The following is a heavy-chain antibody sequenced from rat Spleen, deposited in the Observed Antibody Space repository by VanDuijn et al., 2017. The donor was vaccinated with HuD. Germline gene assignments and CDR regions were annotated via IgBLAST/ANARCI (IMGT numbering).Heavy chain of an antibody. Sequence: EVQLVESGGGIVQPGRSLKLSCVASGFTFSNYDMAWVRQAPTKGLEWVASISASGGSTYYRDSVKGRFTVSRDNAKSTLYLQMDSLRSEDTATYYCTREGNSGYDYWGQGVMVTVSS. D-gene: IGHD4-3*01. J-gene: IGHJ2*01. CDR3: TREGNSGYDY. CDR1: GFTFSNYD. CDR2: ISASGGST. V-gene: IGHV5-27*01.